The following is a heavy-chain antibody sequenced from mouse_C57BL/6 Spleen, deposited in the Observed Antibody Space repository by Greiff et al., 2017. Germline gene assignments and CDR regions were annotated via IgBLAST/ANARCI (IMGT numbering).Heavy chain of an antibody. Sequence: VQLQQPGAELVKPGASVKVSCKASGYTFTSYWMHWVKQRPGQGLEWIGRIHPSDSDTNYNQKFKGKATLTVDKSSSTAYMQLSSLTSKDSAVYYCAIEICYYGSSPFAYWGQGTLVTVSA. CDR3: AIEICYYGSSPFAY. V-gene: IGHV1-74*01. J-gene: IGHJ3*01. CDR2: IHPSDSDT. CDR1: GYTFTSYW. D-gene: IGHD1-1*01.